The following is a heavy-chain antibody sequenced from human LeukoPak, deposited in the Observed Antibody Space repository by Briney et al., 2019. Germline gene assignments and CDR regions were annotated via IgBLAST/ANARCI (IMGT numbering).Heavy chain of an antibody. CDR2: IYYSGST. V-gene: IGHV4-59*01. J-gene: IGHJ3*02. Sequence: SETLSLTCTVSGGSISSYYWSWIRQPPGKGLEWIGYIYYSGSTNYNPSLKSRVTISVDTSKNQFSLKLSSVTAADTAVYYCARQLVRPAFDIWGQGTMVTVSS. CDR3: ARQLVRPAFDI. D-gene: IGHD6-13*01. CDR1: GGSISSYY.